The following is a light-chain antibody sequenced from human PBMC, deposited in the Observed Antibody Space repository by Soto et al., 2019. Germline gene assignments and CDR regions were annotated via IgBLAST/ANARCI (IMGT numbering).Light chain of an antibody. V-gene: IGLV2-14*03. CDR1: SSDIGGYNY. CDR2: DVS. CDR3: SSYTSSGTYVI. J-gene: IGLJ2*01. Sequence: QSALTQPASVSGSPGQSITLSCTGTSSDIGGYNYVSWYQQHPGKAPKLIIYDVSNRPSGVSNRFSGSKSGNTASLTISGLQAEDEADYYCSSYTSSGTYVIIGGGTKLTVL.